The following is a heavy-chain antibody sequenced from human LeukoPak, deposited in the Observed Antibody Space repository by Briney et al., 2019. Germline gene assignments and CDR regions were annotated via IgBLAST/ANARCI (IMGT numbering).Heavy chain of an antibody. CDR2: IYYSGST. V-gene: IGHV4-59*01. CDR3: AREAGRGKTDY. D-gene: IGHD6-13*01. CDR1: GDSIIGYY. J-gene: IGHJ4*02. Sequence: SETLSLTCTVSGDSIIGYYWSWIRQPPGKGLEWIGYIYYSGSTNYNPSLKSRVTISVDTSKNQFSLKLSSVTAADTAVYYCAREAGRGKTDYWGQGTLVTVSS.